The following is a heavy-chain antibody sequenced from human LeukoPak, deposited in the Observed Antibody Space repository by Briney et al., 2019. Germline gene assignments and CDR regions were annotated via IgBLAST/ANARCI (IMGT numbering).Heavy chain of an antibody. Sequence: PSETLSLTCIVSGDSISSTTYYWGWIRQPPGKGLEWIGNIYYSGSTSYNPSLKSRVTISVDTAKNQFSLKLSSVTAADTAVYYCARNVSTGYFDYWGQGTLVTVSS. J-gene: IGHJ4*02. V-gene: IGHV4-39*01. CDR3: ARNVSTGYFDY. D-gene: IGHD3-22*01. CDR2: IYYSGST. CDR1: GDSISSTTYY.